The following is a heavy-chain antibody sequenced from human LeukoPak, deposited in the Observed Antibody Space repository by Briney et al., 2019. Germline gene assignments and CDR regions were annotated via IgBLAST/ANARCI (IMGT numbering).Heavy chain of an antibody. Sequence: SGTLSLTCAVSGVSISSSNWWSWVRQPPGKGLEWIGEIYHSGSTNYNPSLKSRVTISVDKSKNQFSLKLSSVTAADTAVYYCARDPAEFGNHFDYWGQGTLVTVSS. V-gene: IGHV4-4*02. J-gene: IGHJ4*02. CDR2: IYHSGST. CDR1: GVSISSSNW. CDR3: ARDPAEFGNHFDY. D-gene: IGHD3-10*01.